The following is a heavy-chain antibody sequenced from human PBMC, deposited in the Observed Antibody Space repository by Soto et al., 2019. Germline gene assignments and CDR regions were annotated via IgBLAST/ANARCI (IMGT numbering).Heavy chain of an antibody. CDR3: DRGGLLPEY. CDR1: GGSISSGDYY. Sequence: PSETLSLTCTVSGGSISSGDYYWSWIRQPPGKGLEWIGYISHTGSTYYNPSLKSRVTISVDRSKNQFSLRLSSVTAADAAVYYCDRGGLLPEYWGQGTLVTVSS. V-gene: IGHV4-30-2*01. J-gene: IGHJ4*02. CDR2: ISHTGST. D-gene: IGHD6-19*01.